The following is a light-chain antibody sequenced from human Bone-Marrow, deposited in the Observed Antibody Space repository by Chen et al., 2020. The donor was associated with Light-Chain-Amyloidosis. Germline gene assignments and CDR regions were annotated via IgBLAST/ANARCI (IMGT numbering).Light chain of an antibody. Sequence: SYVLTQPSSVSVAPGQTATIACGGNNIGSTSVHWYQQTPGQAPLLVVYDDSDRPSGIPERLSGSNSGNTATLTISRVEAGDEADYCCQGWDRSSDRPVFGGGTKLTVL. V-gene: IGLV3-21*02. CDR1: NIGSTS. CDR3: QGWDRSSDRPV. CDR2: DDS. J-gene: IGLJ3*02.